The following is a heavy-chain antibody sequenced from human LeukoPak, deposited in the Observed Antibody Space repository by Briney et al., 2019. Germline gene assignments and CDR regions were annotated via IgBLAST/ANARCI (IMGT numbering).Heavy chain of an antibody. CDR1: GGSFTGYY. J-gene: IGHJ4*02. V-gene: IGHV4-34*01. D-gene: IGHD2-21*01. CDR2: ISHIGGT. CDR3: ARFSDSEPIDL. Sequence: NPSETLSLTCGVSGGSFTGYYLTWIRQAPGKGLDWIGDISHIGGTAYHPSLKSRSSISLYTSKNQFALYLTSVTAADTGVYFCARFSDSEPIDLWGQGSLVTVSS.